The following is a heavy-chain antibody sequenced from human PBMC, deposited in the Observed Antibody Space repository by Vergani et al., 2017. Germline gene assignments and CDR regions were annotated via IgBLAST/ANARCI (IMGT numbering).Heavy chain of an antibody. CDR3: ARVSVVVPAAISLEYYYYMDV. Sequence: QVQLVQSGAEVKKPGSSVKVSCKASGGPFSSYAISWVRQAPGQGLEWMGGIIPIFGTANYAQKFQGRVTITADESTSTAYMELSSLRSEDTAVYYCARVSVVVPAAISLEYYYYMDVWGKGTTVTVSS. D-gene: IGHD2-2*02. J-gene: IGHJ6*03. V-gene: IGHV1-69*01. CDR2: IIPIFGTA. CDR1: GGPFSSYA.